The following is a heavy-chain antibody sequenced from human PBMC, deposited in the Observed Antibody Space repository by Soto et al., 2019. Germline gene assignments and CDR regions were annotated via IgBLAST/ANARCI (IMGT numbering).Heavy chain of an antibody. CDR3: AAEEGYSGSSRNYFDY. D-gene: IGHD1-26*01. CDR1: GYTLTELS. V-gene: IGHV1-24*01. CDR2: FDPEDGET. J-gene: IGHJ4*02. Sequence: QVQLVQSGAEVKKPGASVKVSCKVSGYTLTELSMHWVRQAPGKGLEWMGGFDPEDGETIYAQKFQGRVTMTEDTSTDTAYMELISLRSEDTAVYYCAAEEGYSGSSRNYFDYWGQGTLVTVSS.